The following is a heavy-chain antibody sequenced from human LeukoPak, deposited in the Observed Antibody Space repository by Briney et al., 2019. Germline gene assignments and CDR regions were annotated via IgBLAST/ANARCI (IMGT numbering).Heavy chain of an antibody. J-gene: IGHJ3*02. V-gene: IGHV3-53*01. CDR1: GFTFSSYS. D-gene: IGHD6-19*01. CDR3: ARSHSSAFAWGFDI. CDR2: IYSSGTT. Sequence: PGGSLRLSCAASGFTFSSYSMNWVRQAPGKELEWVSVIYSSGTTYYADSVKGRFTISRDDSKNTLYLQMNSLRADDTAVYYCARSHSSAFAWGFDIWGQGTRVTVSS.